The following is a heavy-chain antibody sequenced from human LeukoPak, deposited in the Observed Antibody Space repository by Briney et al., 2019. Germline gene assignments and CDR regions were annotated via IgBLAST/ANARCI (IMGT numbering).Heavy chain of an antibody. J-gene: IGHJ6*02. CDR2: IYPGDSDT. Sequence: GESLQISCKGSGYSFTNYWIGWVRQMPGKGLEWMGIIYPGDSDTRYSPSFQGQVTISADKSISSAYLQWSSLEASDTAMYYCARGGISRDGYNSYYYGMDVWGQGTTVIVSS. D-gene: IGHD5-12*01. CDR3: ARGGISRDGYNSYYYGMDV. V-gene: IGHV5-51*01. CDR1: GYSFTNYW.